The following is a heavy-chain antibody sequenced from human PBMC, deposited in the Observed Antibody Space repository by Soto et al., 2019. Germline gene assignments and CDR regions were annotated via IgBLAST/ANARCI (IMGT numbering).Heavy chain of an antibody. V-gene: IGHV3-53*01. Sequence: EVQLVESGGGLIQPGGSLRLSCAASGFTVSNNYMTWVRQAPGKGLEWVSVMYSGGTATSYADSVKGRFTVSRDNSKNTVSLQLDSLKADDTAVYYCARGVPVGAIGWFYFDSWGQGTLVTVSS. CDR3: ARGVPVGAIGWFYFDS. J-gene: IGHJ4*02. CDR2: MYSGGTAT. D-gene: IGHD1-26*01. CDR1: GFTVSNNY.